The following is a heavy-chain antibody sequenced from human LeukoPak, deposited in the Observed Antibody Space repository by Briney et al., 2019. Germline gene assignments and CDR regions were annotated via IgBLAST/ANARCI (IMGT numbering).Heavy chain of an antibody. Sequence: SETLSLTCYVSGYSISSGYYWGWIRQPPGKGLEWIGSIYHSGSTYYNPSLKSRVTMSIDTSKNQFSLKLISVTAADTAVYYCARDGRWFDPWGQGTLVTVSS. CDR2: IYHSGST. J-gene: IGHJ5*02. D-gene: IGHD1-14*01. CDR1: GYSISSGYY. V-gene: IGHV4-38-2*02. CDR3: ARDGRWFDP.